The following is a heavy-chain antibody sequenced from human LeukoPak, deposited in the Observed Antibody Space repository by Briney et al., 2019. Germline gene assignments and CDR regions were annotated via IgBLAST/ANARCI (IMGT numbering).Heavy chain of an antibody. Sequence: GGSLTLSSPASAFTVSSIYMNWVRQAPREGREWVGRSRSKAMSFTTEYAASVKGRFSISRDDSKNSLYLQMNSLKTEDTAVYYCARWAGLGVSGLNYGMDVWGQGTTVTVSS. V-gene: IGHV3-72*01. J-gene: IGHJ6*02. CDR1: AFTVSSIY. CDR3: ARWAGLGVSGLNYGMDV. D-gene: IGHD3-16*01. CDR2: SRSKAMSFTT.